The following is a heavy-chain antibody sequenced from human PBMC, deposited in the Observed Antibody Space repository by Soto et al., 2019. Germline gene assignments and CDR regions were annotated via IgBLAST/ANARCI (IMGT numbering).Heavy chain of an antibody. D-gene: IGHD3-10*01. CDR1: GGSISSYY. Sequence: SETLSLTCTVSGGSISSYYWSWIRQPPGKGLEWIGYIYYSGSTNYNPSLKSRVTISVDTSKNQFSLKLSSVTAADTAVYYCARGVFGELSELDYWGQGTLVTVSS. J-gene: IGHJ4*02. V-gene: IGHV4-59*01. CDR3: ARGVFGELSELDY. CDR2: IYYSGST.